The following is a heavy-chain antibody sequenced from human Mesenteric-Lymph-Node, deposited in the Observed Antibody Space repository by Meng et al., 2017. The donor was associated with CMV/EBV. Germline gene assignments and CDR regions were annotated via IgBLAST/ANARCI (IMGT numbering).Heavy chain of an antibody. J-gene: IGHJ3*02. V-gene: IGHV3-21*01. CDR2: ISSSSSYI. D-gene: IGHD2-2*02. CDR3: ARTQHQLLYEAFDI. CDR1: GFTFSSYS. Sequence: GESLKISCAASGFTFSSYSMNWVRQAPGKGLEWVSSISSSSSYIYYADSVKGRFTISRDNAKNSLYLQMNSLRAEDTAVYYCARTQHQLLYEAFDIWGQGTMVTVSS.